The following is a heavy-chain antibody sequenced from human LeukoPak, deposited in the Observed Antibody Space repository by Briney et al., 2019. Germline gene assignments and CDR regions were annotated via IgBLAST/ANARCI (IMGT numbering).Heavy chain of an antibody. CDR1: GYTFTGYY. Sequence: GASVKVSCKASGYTFTGYYMHWVRQAPGQGLERMGWINPNSGGTNFAQKFQGRVTLTRDTSINTAYMELSSLRSDDTAVYYCARAKLDDCGGVCDQYFQHWGQGTLVTVSS. J-gene: IGHJ1*01. V-gene: IGHV1-2*02. CDR3: ARAKLDDCGGVCDQYFQH. D-gene: IGHD2-21*02. CDR2: INPNSGGT.